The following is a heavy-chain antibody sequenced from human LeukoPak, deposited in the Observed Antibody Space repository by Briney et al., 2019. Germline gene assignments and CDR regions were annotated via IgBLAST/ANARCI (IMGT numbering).Heavy chain of an antibody. CDR2: ISTSSSYT. CDR1: GFIFNDYY. Sequence: GGSLRLSCAASGFIFNDYYMNWIRQAPGKGLEWISYISTSSSYTIYAESVKGRFTISRDNAKNSLCLQMNSLRAEDTAVYYCARDYCSSTSCHHYFDYWGQGALVTVSS. D-gene: IGHD2-2*01. CDR3: ARDYCSSTSCHHYFDY. J-gene: IGHJ4*02. V-gene: IGHV3-11*05.